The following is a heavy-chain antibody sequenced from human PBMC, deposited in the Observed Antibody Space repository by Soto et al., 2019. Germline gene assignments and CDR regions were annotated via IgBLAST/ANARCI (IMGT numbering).Heavy chain of an antibody. CDR1: GFTFSSYA. D-gene: IGHD3-3*01. J-gene: IGHJ5*02. V-gene: IGHV3-23*01. CDR3: AKGSLESFDP. CDR2: ISGSGGST. Sequence: GGSLRLSCAASGFTFSSYAMSWVLQAPGKGLEWVSAISGSGGSTYYADSVKGRFTISGDNSKNTLYLQMNSLRAEDTAVYYCAKGSLESFDPWGQGTLVTVSS.